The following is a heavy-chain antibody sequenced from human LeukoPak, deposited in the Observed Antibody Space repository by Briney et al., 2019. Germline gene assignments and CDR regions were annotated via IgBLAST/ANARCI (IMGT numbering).Heavy chain of an antibody. CDR3: ARGVSNVDIVATILFDC. J-gene: IGHJ4*02. V-gene: IGHV1-2*02. D-gene: IGHD5-12*01. Sequence: ASVKVSCKASGYTFTGYYMHWVRQAPGQGLEWMGWINPNSGGTNYAQKFQGRVTMTRDTSISTAYMELSRLRSDDTAVYYCARGVSNVDIVATILFDCWGQGTLVTVSS. CDR2: INPNSGGT. CDR1: GYTFTGYY.